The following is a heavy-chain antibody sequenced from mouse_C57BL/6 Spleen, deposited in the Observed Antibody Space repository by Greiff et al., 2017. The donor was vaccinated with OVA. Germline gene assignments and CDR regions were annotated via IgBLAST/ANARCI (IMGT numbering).Heavy chain of an antibody. V-gene: IGHV1-61*01. D-gene: IGHD1-1*01. J-gene: IGHJ2*01. Sequence: VQLQQPGAELVRPGSSVKLSCKASGYTFTSYWMDWVKQRPGQGLEWIGNIYPSDSETHYNQKFKDKATLTVDKSSSTAYMQLSSLTSEDSAVYYCAREDYGKGYWGQGTTLTVSS. CDR2: IYPSDSET. CDR3: AREDYGKGY. CDR1: GYTFTSYW.